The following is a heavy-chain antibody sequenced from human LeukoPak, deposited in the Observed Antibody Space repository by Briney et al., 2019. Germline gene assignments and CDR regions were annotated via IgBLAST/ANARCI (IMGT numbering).Heavy chain of an antibody. CDR2: ISSSSYI. Sequence: PGGSLRLSCAASGFTFSSYSMNWVRQAPGKGLEWVSSISSSSYIYYADSVRGRFTISRGNAKNSLFLQMNSLRGEDTAVYYCARCTTGKTFGSLREIKKSREIDYWGQGTLVTVSS. V-gene: IGHV3-21*01. CDR1: GFTFSSYS. J-gene: IGHJ4*02. CDR3: ARCTTGKTFGSLREIKKSREIDY. D-gene: IGHD1-1*01.